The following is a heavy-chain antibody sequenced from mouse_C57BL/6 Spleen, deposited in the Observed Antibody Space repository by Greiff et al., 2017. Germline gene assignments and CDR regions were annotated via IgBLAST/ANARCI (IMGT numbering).Heavy chain of an antibody. Sequence: QVQLQQSGPELVKPGASVKISCKASGYAFSSSWMNWVKQRPGKGLEWIGRIYPGDGDTNYNGKFKGKATLTADKSSSTAYMQLSSLTSEDSAVYFCARSGNLYFGYWGQGTTLTVSS. V-gene: IGHV1-82*01. CDR3: ARSGNLYFGY. CDR1: GYAFSSSW. J-gene: IGHJ2*01. CDR2: IYPGDGDT. D-gene: IGHD2-1*01.